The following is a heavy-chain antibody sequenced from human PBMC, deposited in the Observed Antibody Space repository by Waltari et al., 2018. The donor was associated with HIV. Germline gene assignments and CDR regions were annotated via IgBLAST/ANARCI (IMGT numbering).Heavy chain of an antibody. Sequence: EVQLVESGGGLVQPGGSLRLSCAASGFTFRSYSFNWVRQAPGKGLAWVAGISIRSSKKYYADDGRGRVTGSRDDAKNSVYLEMNSLRDEDTAIYYCTREGEQNSYYSFAMDVWGLGTTVSVS. CDR1: GFTFRSYS. CDR2: ISIRSSKK. J-gene: IGHJ6*02. CDR3: TREGEQNSYYSFAMDV. V-gene: IGHV3-48*02. D-gene: IGHD1-7*01.